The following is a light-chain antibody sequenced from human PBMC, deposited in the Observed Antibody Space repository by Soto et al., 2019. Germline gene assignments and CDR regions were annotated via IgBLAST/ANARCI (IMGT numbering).Light chain of an antibody. CDR1: SSDVGNYNY. CDR2: DVS. J-gene: IGLJ3*02. CDR3: SSYSSSSTWV. V-gene: IGLV2-14*01. Sequence: QSALTQPASVSGSPGQSITISCTGTSSDVGNYNYVSWYQQHPGKAPKLMIHDVSNRPSGVSNRFSGSKSGNTASLTISGLQAEDEADYYCSSYSSSSTWVFGGGTKVTVL.